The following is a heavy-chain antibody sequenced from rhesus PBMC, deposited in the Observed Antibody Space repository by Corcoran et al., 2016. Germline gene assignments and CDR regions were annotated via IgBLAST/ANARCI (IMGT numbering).Heavy chain of an antibody. Sequence: QVQLQESGPGLVKPSETLSLTCAVSGGSFSGYYWGWIRPPPGKGLEWIGYISGSSGRTAYNPSLNSRVTISTDTSKNQFSLKLSSVTAADTAVYYCARDQGGGWSPFGFWGQGALVTVSS. V-gene: IGHV4-165*01. CDR3: ARDQGGGWSPFGF. D-gene: IGHD6-37*01. CDR2: ISGSSGRT. CDR1: GGSFSGYY. J-gene: IGHJ1*01.